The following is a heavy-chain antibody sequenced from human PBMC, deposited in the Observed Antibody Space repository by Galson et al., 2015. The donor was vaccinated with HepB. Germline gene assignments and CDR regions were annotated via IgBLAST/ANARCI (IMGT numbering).Heavy chain of an antibody. CDR3: ARVLSYYDILTGYSPLGVGVDY. CDR1: GYTFTGYY. CDR2: INPNSGGT. J-gene: IGHJ4*02. D-gene: IGHD3-9*01. Sequence: CKASGYTFTGYYMHWVRQAPGQGLEWMGWINPNSGGTNYAQKFQGRVTMTRDTSISTAYMELSRLRSDDTAVYYCARVLSYYDILTGYSPLGVGVDYWGQGTLVTVSS. V-gene: IGHV1-2*02.